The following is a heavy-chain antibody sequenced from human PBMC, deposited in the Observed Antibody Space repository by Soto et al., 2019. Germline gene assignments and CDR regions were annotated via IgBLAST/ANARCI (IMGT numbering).Heavy chain of an antibody. D-gene: IGHD6-13*01. CDR3: ATSIAAAGTYYYGMDV. Sequence: EVQLVESGGGLGQPGGSLRLSCAASGFTFSSYWMHWVRQAPGKGLVWVSRINSDGSSTSYADSVKGRFTISRDNGKNTLYLQMNSLRAEDTAVYYCATSIAAAGTYYYGMDVWGQGTTVTVSS. V-gene: IGHV3-74*01. J-gene: IGHJ6*02. CDR1: GFTFSSYW. CDR2: INSDGSST.